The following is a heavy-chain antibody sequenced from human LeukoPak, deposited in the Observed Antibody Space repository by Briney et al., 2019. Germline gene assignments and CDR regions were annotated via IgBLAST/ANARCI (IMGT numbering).Heavy chain of an antibody. J-gene: IGHJ4*02. CDR2: INPNSGGT. D-gene: IGHD1-26*01. Sequence: GASVKVSCKASGYTFTGYYMHWVRQAPGQGLKWMGWINPNSGGTNYAQEFQGRVTMTRDTSISTAYMELSRLRADETAVYYCARAHDLVGAGIDYWGQGTLVTVSS. CDR3: ARAHDLVGAGIDY. CDR1: GYTFTGYY. V-gene: IGHV1-2*02.